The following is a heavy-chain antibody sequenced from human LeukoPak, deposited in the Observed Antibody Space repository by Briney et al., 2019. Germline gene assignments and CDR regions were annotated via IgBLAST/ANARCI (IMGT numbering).Heavy chain of an antibody. CDR3: ALIAVAGRSY. V-gene: IGHV1-2*02. D-gene: IGHD6-19*01. CDR2: INPYSGGT. Sequence: ASVKVSCKPSGYTFTGYYIHWVRQAPGQGLEWMGWINPYSGGTNYAQKFQGRVTVTRDTSISTAYMELSRLRSDDTAVYYCALIAVAGRSYWGQGTLVTVSS. J-gene: IGHJ4*02. CDR1: GYTFTGYY.